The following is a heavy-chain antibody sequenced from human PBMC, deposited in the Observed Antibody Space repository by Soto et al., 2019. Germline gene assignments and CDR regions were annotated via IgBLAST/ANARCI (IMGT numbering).Heavy chain of an antibody. V-gene: IGHV4-31*03. Sequence: QVQLQESGPGLVKPSQTLSLTCTVSGGSISSGGYYWSWIRQHPGKGLEWIGYIYYSGSTYYNPSLKSRVTLSVYTSXTPFSLKLSSVTAADTAVYYCALRLAVAVGAAFDIWGQGTMVTVSS. CDR3: ALRLAVAVGAAFDI. J-gene: IGHJ3*02. D-gene: IGHD6-19*01. CDR1: GGSISSGGYY. CDR2: IYYSGST.